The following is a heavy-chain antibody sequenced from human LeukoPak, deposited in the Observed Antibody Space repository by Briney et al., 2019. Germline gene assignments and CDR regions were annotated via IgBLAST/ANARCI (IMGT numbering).Heavy chain of an antibody. D-gene: IGHD6-19*01. Sequence: GGSLRLSCAASGFTFSSYSMTWVRQAPGKGLEWVSSISSSSSYIYYADSVKGRFTISRDNAKNSLYLQMNSLRAEDTAVYYCARNLPAVAGRGEFDYWGQGTLVTVSS. V-gene: IGHV3-21*01. J-gene: IGHJ4*02. CDR3: ARNLPAVAGRGEFDY. CDR1: GFTFSSYS. CDR2: ISSSSSYI.